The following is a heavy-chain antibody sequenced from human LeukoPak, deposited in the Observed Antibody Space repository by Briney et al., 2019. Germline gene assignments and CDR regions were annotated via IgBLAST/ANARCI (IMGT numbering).Heavy chain of an antibody. CDR3: ARGGGSYYLPLGY. CDR2: IWYDGSNK. D-gene: IGHD1-26*01. V-gene: IGHV3-33*01. J-gene: IGHJ4*02. CDR1: GFIFSSYA. Sequence: GGSLRLSCAASGFIFSSYAMHWVRQAPGKGPEWVAIIWYDGSNKYYAESVEGRFTISRDNSKNTLYLQMNSLRAEDTAVYSCARGGGSYYLPLGYWGQGTLVTVSS.